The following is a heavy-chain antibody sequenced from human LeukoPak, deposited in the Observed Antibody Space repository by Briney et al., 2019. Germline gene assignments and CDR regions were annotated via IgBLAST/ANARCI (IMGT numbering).Heavy chain of an antibody. J-gene: IGHJ4*02. Sequence: KPGGSLRLSCAASGFTFSSYSMNWVRQAPGKGLEWVSSISSSSSYIYYADSVKGRFTISRDNAKNSLYLQMNSLRAEDTAVYYCVQETGHNWGYLDYWGQGTLVTVSS. CDR1: GFTFSSYS. CDR2: ISSSSSYI. CDR3: VQETGHNWGYLDY. V-gene: IGHV3-21*01. D-gene: IGHD1-1*01.